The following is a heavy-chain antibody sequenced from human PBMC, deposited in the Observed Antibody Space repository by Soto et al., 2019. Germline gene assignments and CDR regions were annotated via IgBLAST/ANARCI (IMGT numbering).Heavy chain of an antibody. D-gene: IGHD3-22*01. CDR1: GGSISSGDYY. CDR3: ARVRVDYYDSSGYYFFDY. Sequence: PSETLSLTCTVSGGSISSGDYYWSWIRQPPGKGLEWIGYIYYSGSTYYNPSLKSRVTISVDTSKNQFSLKLSSVTAADTAVYYCARVRVDYYDSSGYYFFDYWGQGTLVTVSS. J-gene: IGHJ4*02. CDR2: IYYSGST. V-gene: IGHV4-30-4*01.